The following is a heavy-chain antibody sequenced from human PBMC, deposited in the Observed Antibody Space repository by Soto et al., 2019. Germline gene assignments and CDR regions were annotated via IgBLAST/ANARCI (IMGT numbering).Heavy chain of an antibody. V-gene: IGHV4-39*01. CDR2: IYYSGST. CDR1: GGSISSSSYY. CDR3: ARGYSSGWYYVDY. J-gene: IGHJ4*02. Sequence: PSETLSLTCTVSGGSISSSSYYWGWIRQPPGKGLEWIGSIYYSGSTYYNPSLKSRVTISVDTSKNQFSLKLSSVTAADTAVYYCARGYSSGWYYVDYWGQGTLVTVS. D-gene: IGHD6-19*01.